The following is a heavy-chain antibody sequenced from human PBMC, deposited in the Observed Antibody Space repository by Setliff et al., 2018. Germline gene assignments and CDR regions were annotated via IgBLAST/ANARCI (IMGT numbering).Heavy chain of an antibody. D-gene: IGHD7-27*01. J-gene: IGHJ6*03. CDR2: IHNSGST. V-gene: IGHV4-4*07. Sequence: SETLSLTCTVSSGSFSSYSWTWIRQPAGKGLEWIGRIHNSGSTNYNSYLKSRVIISIDNSKSQLTLKLSSVTAADTAMYFCARDNWVMVQTHNYYYMDVWGKGTTVTVSS. CDR3: ARDNWVMVQTHNYYYMDV. CDR1: SGSFSSYS.